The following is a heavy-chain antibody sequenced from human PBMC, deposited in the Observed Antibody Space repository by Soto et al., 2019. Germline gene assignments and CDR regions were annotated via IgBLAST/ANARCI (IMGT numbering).Heavy chain of an antibody. J-gene: IGHJ6*02. D-gene: IGHD6-13*01. CDR3: ARGGPAADPYYYGMDV. V-gene: IGHV3-7*01. Sequence: HPGGSLRLSCAASGFTFSSYWMSWVRQAPGKGLEWVANIKQDGSEKYYVDSVKGRFTISRDNAKNSLYLQMNSLRAEDTAVYYCARGGPAADPYYYGMDVWGQGTTVTVSS. CDR2: IKQDGSEK. CDR1: GFTFSSYW.